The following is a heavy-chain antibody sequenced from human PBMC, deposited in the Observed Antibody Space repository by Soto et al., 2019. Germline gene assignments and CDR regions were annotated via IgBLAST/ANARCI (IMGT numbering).Heavy chain of an antibody. D-gene: IGHD5-18*01. Sequence: ESGGGVVQPGRSLRLSCAASGFTFSSYGMHWVRQAPGKGLEWVAVISYDGSNKYYADSVKSRFTISRDNSKNTLYLQMNSLRAEDTAVYYCAKGSTAMTYFDYWGQGTLVTVSS. V-gene: IGHV3-30*18. CDR2: ISYDGSNK. J-gene: IGHJ4*02. CDR3: AKGSTAMTYFDY. CDR1: GFTFSSYG.